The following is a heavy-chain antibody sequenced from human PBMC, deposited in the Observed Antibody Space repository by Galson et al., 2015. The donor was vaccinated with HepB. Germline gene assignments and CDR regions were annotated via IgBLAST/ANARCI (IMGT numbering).Heavy chain of an antibody. D-gene: IGHD6-19*01. J-gene: IGHJ4*02. CDR3: AREVGDDSGWPYYFDY. V-gene: IGHV4-59*12. CDR1: GDSISNNW. Sequence: ETLSLTCTVSGDSISNNWWSWIRQPPGKGLEWISYIYHTGSTNYNPSLRSRLTISIDTSKNQFSLKLSSVTAADTAVYYCAREVGDDSGWPYYFDYWGLGLLVTVSS. CDR2: IYHTGST.